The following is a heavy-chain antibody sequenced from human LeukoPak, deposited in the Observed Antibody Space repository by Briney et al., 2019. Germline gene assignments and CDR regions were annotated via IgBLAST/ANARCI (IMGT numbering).Heavy chain of an antibody. CDR3: ARDSSGSAYYFDY. Sequence: GGSLRLSCAASRFTFSSYSMNWVRQAPGKGLEWVSSISSSSSYIYYADSVKGRFTISRDNAKNSLYLQMNSLRAEDTAVYYCARDSSGSAYYFDYWGQGTLVTVSS. D-gene: IGHD6-19*01. J-gene: IGHJ4*02. CDR1: RFTFSSYS. V-gene: IGHV3-21*01. CDR2: ISSSSSYI.